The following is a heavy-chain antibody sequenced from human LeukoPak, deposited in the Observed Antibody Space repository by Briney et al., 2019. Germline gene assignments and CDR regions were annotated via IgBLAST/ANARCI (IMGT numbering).Heavy chain of an antibody. CDR1: GFTFSSYG. D-gene: IGHD4-17*01. CDR2: ISYDGSNK. V-gene: IGHV3-30*03. J-gene: IGHJ4*02. Sequence: GGSLRLSCAASGFTFSSYGMHWVRQAPGKGLEWVAVISYDGSNKYYADSVKGRFTISRDNSKNTLYLQMNSLRAEDTAVYYCATEGGMTTVTRFDYWGQGTLVTVSS. CDR3: ATEGGMTTVTRFDY.